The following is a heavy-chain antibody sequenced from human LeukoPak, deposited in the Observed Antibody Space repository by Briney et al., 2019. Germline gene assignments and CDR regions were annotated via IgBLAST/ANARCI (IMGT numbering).Heavy chain of an antibody. D-gene: IGHD6-13*01. CDR2: ISGSGGST. CDR1: GFTFSSYA. V-gene: IGHV3-23*01. CDR3: AKDLTPRRRGIAAAGIDY. Sequence: GGSLRLSCAASGFTFSSYAMSWVRQAPGKGLEWVSAISGSGGSTYYADSVKGRFTISRDNSKNTLYLQMNSLRAEDTAVYYCAKDLTPRRRGIAAAGIDYWGQGTLVTVSS. J-gene: IGHJ4*02.